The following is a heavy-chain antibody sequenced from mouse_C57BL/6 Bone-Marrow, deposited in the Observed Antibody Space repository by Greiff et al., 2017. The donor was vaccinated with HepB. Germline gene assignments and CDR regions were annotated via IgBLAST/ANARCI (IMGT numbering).Heavy chain of an antibody. Sequence: DVKLVESGGGLVQPGGSLKLSCAASGFTFSDYYMYWVRQTPEKRLEWVAYISNGGGSTYYPDTVKGRFTISRDNAKTTLYLQMSRLKSEDTAMYYCARHEVYYGSPLAYGGRGTLVTVSA. CDR3: ARHEVYYGSPLAY. CDR1: GFTFSDYY. J-gene: IGHJ3*01. D-gene: IGHD1-1*01. CDR2: ISNGGGST. V-gene: IGHV5-12*01.